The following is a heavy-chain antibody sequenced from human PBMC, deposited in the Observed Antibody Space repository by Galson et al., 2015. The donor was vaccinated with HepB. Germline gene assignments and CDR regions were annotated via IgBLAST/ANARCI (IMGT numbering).Heavy chain of an antibody. D-gene: IGHD3-10*01. CDR3: TRPPITMPRGVMQFHNAVDV. Sequence: QSGAEVKKPGESLKISCKGSGYKFSSYWIAWARQMPGKGLEYMGIIYPRDSDTRYSPSFQGQVTISVDKSINTAYLQWSSLKVSDTAMYYCTRPPITMPRGVMQFHNAVDVWGQGTTVTVSS. CDR2: IYPRDSDT. CDR1: GYKFSSYW. V-gene: IGHV5-51*01. J-gene: IGHJ6*02.